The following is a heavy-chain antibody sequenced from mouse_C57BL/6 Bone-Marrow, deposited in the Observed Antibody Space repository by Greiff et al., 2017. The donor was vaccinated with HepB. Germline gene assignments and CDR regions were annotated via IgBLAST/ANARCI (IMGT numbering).Heavy chain of an antibody. CDR3: AGEGFDY. CDR1: GYTFTDYE. V-gene: IGHV1-15*01. J-gene: IGHJ2*01. Sequence: QVQLKQSGAELVRPGASVTLSCKASGYTFTDYEMHWVKQTPVHGLEWIGAIDPETGGTAYNQKFKGKAILTADKSSSTAYMELRSLTSEDSAVYYCAGEGFDYRGQGTTLTVSS. CDR2: IDPETGGT.